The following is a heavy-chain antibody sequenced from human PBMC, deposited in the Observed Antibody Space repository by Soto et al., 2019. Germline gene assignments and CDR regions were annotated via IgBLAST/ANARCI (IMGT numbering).Heavy chain of an antibody. CDR3: ASCIVGYYGSGRLDY. V-gene: IGHV4-30-2*01. J-gene: IGHJ4*02. Sequence: QLQLQESGSGLVKPSQTLSLTCAVSGGSISSGGYSWSWIRQPPGKGLEWIGYIYHSGSTHYNPSPKRLAPLSVDRPKNHFSLKLSSVTAADTAVYYFASCIVGYYGSGRLDYWGQGTLVTVSS. D-gene: IGHD3-10*01. CDR2: IYHSGST. CDR1: GGSISSGGYS.